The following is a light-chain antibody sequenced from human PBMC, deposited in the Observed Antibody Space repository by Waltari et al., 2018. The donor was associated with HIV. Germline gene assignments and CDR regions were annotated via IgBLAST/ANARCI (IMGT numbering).Light chain of an antibody. V-gene: IGLV2-23*02. CDR2: EVG. CDR3: CSYVGSRV. J-gene: IGLJ3*02. Sequence: QSALTQPASVSGSPGQSITISCTGTSSDVGSYNLVSWYQQHPGKAPKLMIYEVGKRPSGVSTRCSGSKSGNTASLTISGLQAEDGADYYCCSYVGSRVFGGGTKLTVL. CDR1: SSDVGSYNL.